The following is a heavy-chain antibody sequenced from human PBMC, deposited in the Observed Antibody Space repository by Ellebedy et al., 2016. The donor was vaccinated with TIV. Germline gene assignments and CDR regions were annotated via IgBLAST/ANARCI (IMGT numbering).Heavy chain of an antibody. D-gene: IGHD6-6*01. CDR3: ARQVGYSSSTYYYYYMDV. CDR1: GYSFTTYW. J-gene: IGHJ6*03. V-gene: IGHV5-51*01. CDR2: IYPGDSDT. Sequence: GESLKISXKGSGYSFTTYWIAWVRQMPGKGLEWMGIIYPGDSDTRYSPSFQGQVTISADKSISTAYLQWSSLKASDTAMYYCARQVGYSSSTYYYYYMDVWGKGTTVTVSS.